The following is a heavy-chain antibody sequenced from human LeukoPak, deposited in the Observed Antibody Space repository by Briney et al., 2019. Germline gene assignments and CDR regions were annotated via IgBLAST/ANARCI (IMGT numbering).Heavy chain of an antibody. CDR3: ATTGYSPGWYFDL. CDR2: IYYSGST. V-gene: IGHV4-30-4*02. J-gene: IGHJ2*01. D-gene: IGHD1-1*01. CDR1: GGSISSGDYY. Sequence: SETLSLTCTVSGGSISSGDYYWSWIRQPPGKGLEWIGYIYYSGSTYYNPSLKSRVTISVDTSKNRFSLKLNSVTAADTAVYYCATTGYSPGWYFDLWGRGTLVTVSS.